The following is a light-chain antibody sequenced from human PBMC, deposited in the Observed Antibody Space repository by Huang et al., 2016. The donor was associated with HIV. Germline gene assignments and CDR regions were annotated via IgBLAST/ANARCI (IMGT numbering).Light chain of an antibody. V-gene: IGKV1-39*01. CDR2: AAS. CDR3: QQSYITPHT. CDR1: QSISSY. J-gene: IGKJ4*01. Sequence: DIQMTQSPSSLSASVGDRVTITCRASQSISSYLNWYQQKPGKAPKLLIYAASSLQSGVPSRFSGDRSGTDFTLTIASLQSEDFATYYCQQSYITPHTFGGGTKVEIK.